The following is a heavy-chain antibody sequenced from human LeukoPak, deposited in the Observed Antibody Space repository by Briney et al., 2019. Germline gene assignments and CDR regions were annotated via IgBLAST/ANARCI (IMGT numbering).Heavy chain of an antibody. D-gene: IGHD3-22*01. CDR3: ARVWAYYYDSSGYKGDAFDI. V-gene: IGHV4-39*07. J-gene: IGHJ3*02. CDR2: IYYSGST. CDR1: GGSISSSSYY. Sequence: SETLSLTCTVSGGSISSSSYYWGWIRQPPGKGLEWIGSIYYSGSTYYNPSLKSRVAISVDTSKNQFSLKLSSVTAADTAVYYCARVWAYYYDSSGYKGDAFDIWGQGTMVTVSS.